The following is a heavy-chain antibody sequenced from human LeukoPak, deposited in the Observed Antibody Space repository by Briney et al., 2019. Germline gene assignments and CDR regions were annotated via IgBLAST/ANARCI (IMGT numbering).Heavy chain of an antibody. J-gene: IGHJ2*01. CDR3: ARVSSSWYQDWYFDL. CDR2: IYSGGTT. V-gene: IGHV3-53*01. Sequence: GGSLRLSCTASGFTVSSNYMSWVRQAPGKGLEWVSVIYSGGTTYYADSVKGRFTISRDNSKNTLYLQMNSLRAEDTAVYYCARVSSSWYQDWYFDLWGRGTLVTVSS. D-gene: IGHD6-13*01. CDR1: GFTVSSNY.